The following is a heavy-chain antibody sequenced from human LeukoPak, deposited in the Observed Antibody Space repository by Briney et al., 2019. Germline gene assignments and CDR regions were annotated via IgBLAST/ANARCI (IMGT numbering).Heavy chain of an antibody. CDR3: ARALNSPRYYYYGMDV. Sequence: SETLSLTCTVSGGSISSGGYYWSWIRQPPGKGLEWIGYIYYSGSTNYNPSLKSRVTISVDTSKNQFSLKLSSVTAADTAVYYCARALNSPRYYYYGMDVWGQGTTVTVSS. CDR1: GGSISSGGYY. J-gene: IGHJ6*02. V-gene: IGHV4-61*08. CDR2: IYYSGST.